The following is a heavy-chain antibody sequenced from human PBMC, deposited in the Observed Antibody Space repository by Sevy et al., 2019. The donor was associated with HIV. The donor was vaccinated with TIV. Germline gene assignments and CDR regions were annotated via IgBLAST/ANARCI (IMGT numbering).Heavy chain of an antibody. V-gene: IGHV3-21*01. CDR3: ARGAAGTFDY. Sequence: LSLTCAASGFTFSSYSMNWVRQAPGKGLEWVSSISSSSSYIYYADSVKGRFTISRDNAKNSLYLQMNSLRAEDTAVYYCARGAAGTFDYWGQGTLVTVSS. D-gene: IGHD6-25*01. CDR1: GFTFSSYS. CDR2: ISSSSSYI. J-gene: IGHJ4*02.